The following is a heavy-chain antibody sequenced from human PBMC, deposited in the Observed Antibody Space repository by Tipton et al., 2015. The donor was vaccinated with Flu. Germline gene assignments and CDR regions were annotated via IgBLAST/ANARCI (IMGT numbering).Heavy chain of an antibody. Sequence: GLVKPSETLSLTCTVSGGSISSYYWSWIRQPPGKGLEWIGYIYYSGSTNYNPSLKSRVTISVDTSKNQFSLKLSSVTAADTAVYYCARDYRGQWPLLFGYWGQGTLVTVSS. CDR1: GGSISSYY. CDR2: IYYSGST. CDR3: ARDYRGQWPLLFGY. V-gene: IGHV4-59*01. J-gene: IGHJ4*02. D-gene: IGHD6-19*01.